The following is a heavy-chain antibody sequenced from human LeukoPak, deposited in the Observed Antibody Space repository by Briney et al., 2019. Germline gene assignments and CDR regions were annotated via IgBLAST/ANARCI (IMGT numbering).Heavy chain of an antibody. J-gene: IGHJ3*02. Sequence: ASVKVSCKASGYTFTSYYMHWVRQAPGQGLEWMGWISAYNGNTNYAQKLQGRVTMTTDTSTSTAYMELRSLRSDDTAVYYCARGREALDYDILTGYYNGDAFDIWGQGTMVTVSS. CDR1: GYTFTSYY. CDR2: ISAYNGNT. V-gene: IGHV1-18*04. CDR3: ARGREALDYDILTGYYNGDAFDI. D-gene: IGHD3-9*01.